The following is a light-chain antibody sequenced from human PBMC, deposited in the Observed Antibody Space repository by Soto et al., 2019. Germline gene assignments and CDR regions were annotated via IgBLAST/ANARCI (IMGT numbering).Light chain of an antibody. Sequence: EIVLTQSPATLSLSPGERATLSCRASQSVSSYLAWYQQKPGQAPRLLIYDASNRVTGIPARFSGSGSGTDFTLTISSLEAEDFAVYYCQQRANWNTFGQGNKLEIK. CDR1: QSVSSY. J-gene: IGKJ2*01. CDR2: DAS. CDR3: QQRANWNT. V-gene: IGKV3-11*01.